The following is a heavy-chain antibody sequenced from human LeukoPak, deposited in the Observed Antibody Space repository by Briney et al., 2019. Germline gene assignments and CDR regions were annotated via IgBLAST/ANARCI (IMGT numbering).Heavy chain of an antibody. CDR2: IIPIFGTA. J-gene: IGHJ4*02. CDR3: ATSRGSPWDYFDY. CDR1: GGTFSSYA. V-gene: IGHV1-69*01. Sequence: SVKVSCKASGGTFSSYAISWVRQAPGQRLEWMGGIIPIFGTANYAQKFQGRVTITADESTSTAYMELSSLRSEDTAVYYCATSRGSPWDYFDYWGQGTLVTVSS. D-gene: IGHD6-25*01.